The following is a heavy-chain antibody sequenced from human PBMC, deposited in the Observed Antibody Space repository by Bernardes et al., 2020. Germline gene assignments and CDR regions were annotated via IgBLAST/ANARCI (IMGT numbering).Heavy chain of an antibody. Sequence: GGSLRLSCAASGFTFSSYAMSWVRQAPGKGLEWVSAISGSGGSTYYADSVKGRFTISRDNSKNTLYLQMNSLRAEDTAVYYCAKSGDVLRFLEWTRGGFDYWGQGTLVTVSS. D-gene: IGHD3-3*01. J-gene: IGHJ4*02. V-gene: IGHV3-23*01. CDR2: ISGSGGST. CDR3: AKSGDVLRFLEWTRGGFDY. CDR1: GFTFSSYA.